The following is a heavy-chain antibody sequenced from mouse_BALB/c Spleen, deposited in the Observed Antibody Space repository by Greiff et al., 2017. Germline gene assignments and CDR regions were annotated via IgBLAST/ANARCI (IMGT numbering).Heavy chain of an antibody. D-gene: IGHD2-10*02. J-gene: IGHJ2*01. CDR2: IYPYNGGT. CDR3: ARKYGNYVYFDY. CDR1: GYTFTDYN. V-gene: IGHV1S29*02. Sequence: EVMLVESGPELVKPGASVKISCKASGYTFTDYNMHWVKQSHGKSLEWIGYIYPYNGGTGYNQKFKSKATLTEDNSSSTAYMELRSLTSEDSAVYYCARKYGNYVYFDYWGQGTTLTVSS.